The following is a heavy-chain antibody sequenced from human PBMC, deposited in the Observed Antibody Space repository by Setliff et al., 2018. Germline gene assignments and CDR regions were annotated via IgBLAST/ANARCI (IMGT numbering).Heavy chain of an antibody. J-gene: IGHJ6*03. CDR3: AREPTRTGGFYYLDV. CDR1: GASIGNYY. D-gene: IGHD2-2*01. V-gene: IGHV4-4*08. Sequence: SETLSLTCSVSGASIGNYYWSWIRQPPGKGLEWIGYIYSSGSTNYNPSLKSRVAISRDTSTNQLSLELRSVTAADTAVYYCAREPTRTGGFYYLDVWGEGTTVTVSS. CDR2: IYSSGST.